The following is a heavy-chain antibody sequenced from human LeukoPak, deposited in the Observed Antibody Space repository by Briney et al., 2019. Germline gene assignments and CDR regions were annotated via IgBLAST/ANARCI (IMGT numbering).Heavy chain of an antibody. D-gene: IGHD6-6*01. V-gene: IGHV4-4*07. CDR1: GGSFSSYY. CDR2: IYSSGSS. Sequence: SETLSLTCTVSGGSFSSYYWSWIRQPARKGLEWIGLIYSSGSSNYIPSLKSRVTMSVDTSKRQFSLRLSSLTAADTAVYYCARGLRYTSSSVYYFDYWGQGTLVTVSS. J-gene: IGHJ4*02. CDR3: ARGLRYTSSSVYYFDY.